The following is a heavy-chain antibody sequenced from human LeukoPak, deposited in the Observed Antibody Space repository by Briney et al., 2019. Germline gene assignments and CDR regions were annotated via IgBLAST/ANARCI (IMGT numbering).Heavy chain of an antibody. D-gene: IGHD3-22*01. Sequence: ASVKVSCKVSGYTLTELSMHWVRQAPGKGLEWMGGFDPEDGETIYAQKFQGRVTITRDTSASTAYMELSSLRSEDTAVYYCARGPEGGYYYDSSDAFDIWGQGTMVTVSS. CDR3: ARGPEGGYYYDSSDAFDI. CDR1: GYTLTELS. J-gene: IGHJ3*02. CDR2: FDPEDGET. V-gene: IGHV1-24*01.